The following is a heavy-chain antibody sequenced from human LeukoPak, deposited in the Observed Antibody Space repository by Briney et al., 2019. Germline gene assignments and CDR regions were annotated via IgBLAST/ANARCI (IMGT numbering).Heavy chain of an antibody. D-gene: IGHD5-24*01. CDR2: IYGGGST. CDR1: GFTVSNKY. CDR3: ARGRSDGNYYMVV. V-gene: IGHV3-53*01. Sequence: GGSLRLPCAASGFTVSNKYMSWVRQAPGRGLEWVSVIYGGGSTSYADSVKGRFTISRDNSKNMLYLQMNSLRADDTAVYYCARGRSDGNYYMVVWGKGTTVTVSS. J-gene: IGHJ6*03.